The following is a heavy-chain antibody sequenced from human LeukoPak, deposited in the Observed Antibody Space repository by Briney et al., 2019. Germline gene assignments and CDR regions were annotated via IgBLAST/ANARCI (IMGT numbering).Heavy chain of an antibody. CDR2: ISPILGIA. CDR1: GGTFSSYA. J-gene: IGHJ5*02. Sequence: SVKVSCKASGGTFSSYAISWVRQAPGQGLEWMGRISPILGIANYAQKFQGRVTITADKSTSTAYMELSSLRSEDTAVYYCASNAWKNSHYYDSSGPNWFDPWGQGTLVTVSS. CDR3: ASNAWKNSHYYDSSGPNWFDP. D-gene: IGHD3-22*01. V-gene: IGHV1-69*04.